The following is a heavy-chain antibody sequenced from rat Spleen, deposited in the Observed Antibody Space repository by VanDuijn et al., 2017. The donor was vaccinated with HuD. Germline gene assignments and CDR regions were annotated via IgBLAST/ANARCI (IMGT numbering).Heavy chain of an antibody. V-gene: IGHV3-3*01. CDR3: ARSDGVHYYLPFAD. J-gene: IGHJ3*01. CDR2: INSAGST. D-gene: IGHD1-1*01. CDR1: GHSIASSYR. Sequence: EVQLQESGPGLVRPSQSLSLTCSVTGHSIASSYRWNWIRKFPGNRLEWMGYINSAGSTIHHPSLKSRISISRDTSKNQFFLQVNSVTTDDTATYYCARSDGVHYYLPFADWGQGTLVTASS.